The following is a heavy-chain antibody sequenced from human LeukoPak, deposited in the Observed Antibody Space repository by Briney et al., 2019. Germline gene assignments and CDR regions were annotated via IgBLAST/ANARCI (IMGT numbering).Heavy chain of an antibody. Sequence: SETLSLTCTVSGDSISSGYYWGWIRQPPGKGLEWIGSIYHSGSTYYNPSLKSRVTISVDTSKNQFSLKLSSVTAADTTVYYCARRYREFDYWGQGTLVTVSS. J-gene: IGHJ4*02. V-gene: IGHV4-38-2*02. CDR2: IYHSGST. CDR3: ARRYREFDY. CDR1: GDSISSGYY. D-gene: IGHD5-12*01.